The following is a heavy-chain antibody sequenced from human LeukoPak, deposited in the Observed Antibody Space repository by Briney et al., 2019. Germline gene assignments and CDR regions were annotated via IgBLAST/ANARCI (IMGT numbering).Heavy chain of an antibody. Sequence: EASVKVSCKASGGTFSSYAISWVRQAPGQGLEWMGGIIPIFGTANYAQKFQGRVTITAVKSTSTAYMELSSLRSEDTAVYYCARAGGRAFDIWGQGTMVTVSS. J-gene: IGHJ3*02. CDR3: ARAGGRAFDI. CDR2: IIPIFGTA. CDR1: GGTFSSYA. V-gene: IGHV1-69*06.